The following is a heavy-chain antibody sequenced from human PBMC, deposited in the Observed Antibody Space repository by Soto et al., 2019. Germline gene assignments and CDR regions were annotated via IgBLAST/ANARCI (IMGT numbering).Heavy chain of an antibody. J-gene: IGHJ4*02. CDR3: ARDRAVDFWSGHTDY. Sequence: EVQLVESGGGLVQPGGSLRLSCAASGFTFSSYSMNWVRQAPGKGLGWVSYISSSSSTIYYADSVKGRFTISRDNAKNSLYLQMNSLRAEDTAVYYRARDRAVDFWSGHTDYWGQGTLVTVSS. V-gene: IGHV3-48*01. D-gene: IGHD3-3*01. CDR1: GFTFSSYS. CDR2: ISSSSSTI.